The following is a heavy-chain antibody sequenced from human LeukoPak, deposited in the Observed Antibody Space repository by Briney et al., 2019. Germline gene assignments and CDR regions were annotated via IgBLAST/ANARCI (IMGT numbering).Heavy chain of an antibody. CDR3: ARLGYSYGLHFDY. Sequence: SETLSLTCTVSGGSISSGDYYWSWIRQPPGKGLEWIGYIYYSGSTYYNPSLKSRVTISVDTSKNQFSLKLSSVTAADTAVYYCARLGYSYGLHFDYWGQGTLVTVSS. CDR1: GGSISSGDYY. V-gene: IGHV4-30-4*01. D-gene: IGHD5-18*01. J-gene: IGHJ4*02. CDR2: IYYSGST.